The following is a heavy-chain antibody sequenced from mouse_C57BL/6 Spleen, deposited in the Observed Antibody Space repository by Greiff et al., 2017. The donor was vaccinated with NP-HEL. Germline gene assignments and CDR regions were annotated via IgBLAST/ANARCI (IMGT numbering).Heavy chain of an antibody. CDR3: ARDGYEGYFDV. CDR1: GYSITSGYY. V-gene: IGHV3-6*01. Sequence: EVHLVESGPGLVKPSQSLSLTCSVTGYSITSGYYWNWIRQFPGNKLEWMGYISYDGSNNYNPSLKNRISITRDTSKNQFFLKLNSVTTEDTATYYCARDGYEGYFDVWGTGTTVTVSS. J-gene: IGHJ1*03. D-gene: IGHD2-2*01. CDR2: ISYDGSN.